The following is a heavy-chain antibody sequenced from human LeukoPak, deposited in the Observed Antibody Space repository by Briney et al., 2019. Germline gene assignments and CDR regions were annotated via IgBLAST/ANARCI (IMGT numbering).Heavy chain of an antibody. D-gene: IGHD1-1*01. V-gene: IGHV3-30*18. CDR3: AKEVQVERRKDGFDI. CDR2: ISYDGSNK. CDR1: GFTFSSYG. J-gene: IGHJ3*02. Sequence: GGSLRLSCAASGFTFSSYGMHWVRQAPGKGLEWVAVISYDGSNKYYAASVKGRFTISRDNSKNTLYLQMNSLRAEDTAVYYCAKEVQVERRKDGFDIWGQGTMVTVSS.